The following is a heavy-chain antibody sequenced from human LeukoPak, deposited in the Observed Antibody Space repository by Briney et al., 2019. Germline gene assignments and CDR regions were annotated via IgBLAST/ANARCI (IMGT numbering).Heavy chain of an antibody. CDR3: ARDFTGCNGHDS. J-gene: IGHJ4*02. V-gene: IGHV4-31*03. CDR2: IYYSRST. D-gene: IGHD4-23*01. CDR1: AGSITRGHY. Sequence: SETLSLTCNVSAGSITRGHYWSWIRQHPGKGLEWIGFIYYSRSTYYNPSLKSRVVISVDTSKNQFSLKVNSVTAADTAAYYCARDFTGCNGHDSWGQGTLVTVSS.